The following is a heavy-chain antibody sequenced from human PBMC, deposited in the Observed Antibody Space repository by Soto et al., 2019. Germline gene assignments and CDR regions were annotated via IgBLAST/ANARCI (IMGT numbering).Heavy chain of an antibody. V-gene: IGHV4-34*01. D-gene: IGHD6-6*01. CDR1: GGSFSGYY. Sequence: SETLSLTCAVYGGSFSGYYWSWIRQPPGKGLESIGEINHSGSTNYNPTLKSRVTISVDTSKNQFSLMLSSMTAADTAVYDWAGGIADRHYYYGMDVWGQGTTVTVSS. CDR2: INHSGST. J-gene: IGHJ6*02. CDR3: AGGIADRHYYYGMDV.